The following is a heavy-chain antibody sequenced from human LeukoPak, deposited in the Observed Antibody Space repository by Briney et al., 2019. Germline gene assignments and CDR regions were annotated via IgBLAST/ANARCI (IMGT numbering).Heavy chain of an antibody. CDR1: GGSFSGYY. Sequence: PSETLSLTCAVYGGSFSGYYWSWIRQPPGKGLEWIGEINHSGSTNYNPSLKSRVTISVYTSKNQFSLKLSSVTAADTAVYYCARGGGDGYNFVSYDYWGQGTLVTVSS. CDR3: ARGGGDGYNFVSYDY. J-gene: IGHJ4*02. CDR2: INHSGST. V-gene: IGHV4-34*01. D-gene: IGHD5-24*01.